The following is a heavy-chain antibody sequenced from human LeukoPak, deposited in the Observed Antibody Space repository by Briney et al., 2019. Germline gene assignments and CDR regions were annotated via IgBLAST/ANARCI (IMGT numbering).Heavy chain of an antibody. CDR3: VRRYMATSAEDFDY. CDR2: INQRGSEI. Sequence: SGGSLRLSCAASGFTFRNHWMTWVRQAPGKGLEWVANINQRGSEIYYVESVRGRFTISRDNAKNSLFLQMNTLRAEDTAVYYCVRRYMATSAEDFDYWGQGTLVTVFS. J-gene: IGHJ4*02. CDR1: GFTFRNHW. D-gene: IGHD3-16*02. V-gene: IGHV3-7*01.